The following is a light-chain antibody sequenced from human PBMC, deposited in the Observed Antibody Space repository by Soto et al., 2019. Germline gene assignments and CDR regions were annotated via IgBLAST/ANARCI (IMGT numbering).Light chain of an antibody. CDR1: QGIRSW. CDR3: QQANSFPPGYT. CDR2: AAS. J-gene: IGKJ2*01. V-gene: IGKV1-12*01. Sequence: DIQMTQSPSSVSASVGDRVTITCRASQGIRSWLAWYQQKPGKAPKLLIYAASSLQSGVPSRFSGSGSGTDFTLTISSLQPEDFAPYYCQQANSFPPGYTFGQGTKLEIK.